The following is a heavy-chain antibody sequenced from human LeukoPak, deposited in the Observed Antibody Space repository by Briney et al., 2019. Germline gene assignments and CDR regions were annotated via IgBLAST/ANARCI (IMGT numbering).Heavy chain of an antibody. Sequence: GGSLRLACAASGFTFSTYGMHWVRQAPGKGVECVALICLHGSKRYYRASLKGHFTVSRDNSKNTLYLQVDSLRAKDTAVYYCARCAGGSCFFDYWGQGTLVTVSS. J-gene: IGHJ4*02. V-gene: IGHV3-33*01. CDR2: ICLHGSKR. D-gene: IGHD2-8*02. CDR3: ARCAGGSCFFDY. CDR1: GFTFSTYG.